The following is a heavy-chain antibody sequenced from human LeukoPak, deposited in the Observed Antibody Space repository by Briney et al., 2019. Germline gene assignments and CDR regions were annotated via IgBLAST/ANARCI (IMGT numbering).Heavy chain of an antibody. CDR1: GFTFGSYG. CDR2: ISGSGGST. J-gene: IGHJ4*02. Sequence: GGSLRLSCAASGFTFGSYGMSWVRQAPGKGLEWVSAISGSGGSTYYADSVKGRFTISRDNSKNTLYLQMNSLRAEDTAVYYCAKNSGYDFRSFDYWGQGTLVTVSS. CDR3: AKNSGYDFRSFDY. V-gene: IGHV3-23*01. D-gene: IGHD5-12*01.